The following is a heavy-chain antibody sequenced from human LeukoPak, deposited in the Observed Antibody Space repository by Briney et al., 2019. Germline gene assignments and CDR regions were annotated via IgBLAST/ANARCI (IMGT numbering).Heavy chain of an antibody. J-gene: IGHJ6*03. D-gene: IGHD6-13*01. CDR3: AKGEEWSIAAAGYYMDV. Sequence: GGSLRLSCAASGFTFSSYAMSWVRQAPGKGLEWVSAISVRGGSTYYADSVKGRFTISRDNAKNSLYLQMNSLRTEDTALYYCAKGEEWSIAAAGYYMDVWGKGTTVIVSS. V-gene: IGHV3-23*01. CDR1: GFTFSSYA. CDR2: ISVRGGST.